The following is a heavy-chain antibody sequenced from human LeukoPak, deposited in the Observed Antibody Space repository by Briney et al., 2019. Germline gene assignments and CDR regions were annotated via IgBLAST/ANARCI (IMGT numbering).Heavy chain of an antibody. Sequence: GGSLRLSCAASGFTFSIYAMRWVRQAPGNGLQWVSSITSRGESTWYVDSVKGRFTITRDNSENTLYLQMHSLRAEDTAVYYCARDRPNYYGSDGHYYRRDGDYWGRGTLVSVSS. D-gene: IGHD3-22*01. V-gene: IGHV3-23*01. J-gene: IGHJ4*02. CDR3: ARDRPNYYGSDGHYYRRDGDY. CDR2: ITSRGEST. CDR1: GFTFSIYA.